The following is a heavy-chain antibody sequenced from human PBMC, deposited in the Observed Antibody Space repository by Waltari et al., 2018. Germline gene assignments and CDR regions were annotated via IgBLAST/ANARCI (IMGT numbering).Heavy chain of an antibody. D-gene: IGHD2-2*01. CDR3: ARTRALIRVVVPATMPPNWFDP. Sequence: QVQLVQSGAEVKKPGASVKVSCKASGYTFTGYYMHWVRQAPGQGLEWMGWINPNSGGTNYAQKFQGRVTMTRDTSISTAYMELSRLRSDDTAVYYCARTRALIRVVVPATMPPNWFDPWGQGTLVTVSS. CDR1: GYTFTGYY. CDR2: INPNSGGT. J-gene: IGHJ5*02. V-gene: IGHV1-2*02.